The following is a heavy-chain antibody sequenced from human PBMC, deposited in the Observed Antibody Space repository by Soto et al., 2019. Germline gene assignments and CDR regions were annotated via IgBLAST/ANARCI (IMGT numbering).Heavy chain of an antibody. V-gene: IGHV2-5*02. CDR2: IYWDDET. Sequence: QITLKESGPTLVKPRQTLTLTCTFSGFSLTTTAVGVGWIRQPPGKALEWLALIYWDDETRYSPSLKRRVNITKDTPKTQVVLTMTNMDPLDTATYYWAHRPDYTNYWFDDWGQGILVTVSS. CDR3: AHRPDYTNYWFDD. CDR1: GFSLTTTAVG. J-gene: IGHJ4*02. D-gene: IGHD4-4*01.